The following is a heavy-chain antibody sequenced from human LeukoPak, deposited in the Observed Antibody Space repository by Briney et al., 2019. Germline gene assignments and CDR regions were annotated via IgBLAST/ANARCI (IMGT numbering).Heavy chain of an antibody. J-gene: IGHJ1*01. CDR1: GGSITSYY. V-gene: IGHV4-59*01. CDR2: MSYSGRT. CDR3: ASYGGPGARAEYFQY. Sequence: SETLSLTCTVSGGSITSYYWSWIRQPPGKGLEWIGYMSYSGRTNYNPSLKSRVTISVDTSKNQFSLKLSSVTAADTAVYYCASYGGPGARAEYFQYWGQGTLVTASS. D-gene: IGHD4/OR15-4a*01.